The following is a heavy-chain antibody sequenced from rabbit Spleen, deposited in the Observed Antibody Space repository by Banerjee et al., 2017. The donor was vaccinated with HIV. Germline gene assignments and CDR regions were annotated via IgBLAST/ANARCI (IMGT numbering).Heavy chain of an antibody. CDR3: ARVSVTYDCLDL. CDR1: GFSFSGSYY. D-gene: IGHD4-1*01. Sequence: QSLVESGGGLVQPEGSLTLTCTASGFSFSGSYYMCWVRQAPGKGLERIACIALGSSGVTYYASWVNGRFTVSKTSSTVDLKMTSLTAADTATYFCARVSVTYDCLDLWGPGTLVTVS. CDR2: IALGSSGVT. J-gene: IGHJ4*01. V-gene: IGHV1S40*01.